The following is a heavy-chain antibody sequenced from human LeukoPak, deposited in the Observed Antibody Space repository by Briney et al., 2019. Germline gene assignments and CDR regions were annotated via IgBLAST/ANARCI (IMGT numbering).Heavy chain of an antibody. D-gene: IGHD6-19*01. CDR3: ASGSLGFYSSGDRYYYYGMDV. V-gene: IGHV1-69*04. Sequence: SVKVSCKASGGTFIRYVISWVRQAPGQGLEWMGRIIPILGIANYAQKFQGRVTITADKSTSTAYMELSSLRSEDTAVYYCASGSLGFYSSGDRYYYYGMDVWGQGTTVTVSS. CDR2: IIPILGIA. CDR1: GGTFIRYV. J-gene: IGHJ6*02.